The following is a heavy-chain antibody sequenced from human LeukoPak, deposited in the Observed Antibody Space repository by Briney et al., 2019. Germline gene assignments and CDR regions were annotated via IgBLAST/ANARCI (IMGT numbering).Heavy chain of an antibody. CDR1: GLTVSNNF. Sequence: GGSLRLSCAASGLTVSNNFMSWVRQAPGGGLEWVAAISGSGDKTYHADSVKGRFTISKDNSENRLSLQMDSLRAEDTAVYFCAKDTTAWWYHRAYMNVWGKGTTVTVSS. V-gene: IGHV3-23*01. D-gene: IGHD2-15*01. CDR3: AKDTTAWWYHRAYMNV. CDR2: ISGSGDKT. J-gene: IGHJ6*03.